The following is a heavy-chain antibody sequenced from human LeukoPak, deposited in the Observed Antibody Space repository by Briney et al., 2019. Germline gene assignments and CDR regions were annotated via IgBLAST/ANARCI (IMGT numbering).Heavy chain of an antibody. Sequence: SDTLSLTCTVSGGSISSDYWSWIRQPPGKGLEWIGYIYYSGSTNYNPSLRGRVTISVDTSKNQFSLKLSSVTAADTAVYYCARERGPIDYWGRGTLVTVSS. CDR3: ARERGPIDY. D-gene: IGHD3/OR15-3a*01. CDR2: IYYSGST. V-gene: IGHV4-59*01. CDR1: GGSISSDY. J-gene: IGHJ4*02.